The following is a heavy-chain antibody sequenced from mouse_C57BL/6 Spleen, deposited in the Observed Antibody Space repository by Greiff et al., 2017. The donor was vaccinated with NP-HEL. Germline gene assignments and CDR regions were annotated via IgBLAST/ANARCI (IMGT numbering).Heavy chain of an antibody. V-gene: IGHV1-82*01. J-gene: IGHJ4*01. D-gene: IGHD2-1*01. CDR2: IYPGDGDT. CDR3: AKTTPSYGNYAMDY. Sequence: QVQLQQSGPELVKPGASVKISCKASGYAFSSSWMNWVKQRPGKGLEWIGRIYPGDGDTNYNGKFKGKATLTADKSSSTAYMQLSSLTSEDSAVYFCAKTTPSYGNYAMDYWGQGTSVTVSS. CDR1: GYAFSSSW.